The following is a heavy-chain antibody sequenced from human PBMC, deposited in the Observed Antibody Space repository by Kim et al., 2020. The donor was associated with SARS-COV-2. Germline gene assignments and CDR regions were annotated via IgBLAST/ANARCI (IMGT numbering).Heavy chain of an antibody. CDR1: GFSITTYG. CDR3: ARDAGTSLDY. V-gene: IGHV3-33*08. CDR2: IWNDGSKG. D-gene: IGHD6-13*01. J-gene: IGHJ4*02. Sequence: GGSLRLSCAASGFSITTYGVHWVRQAPGKGLEWVAVIWNDGSKGYYADSVQGRFSISRDISRNTLYLEMNSLRADDTAIYYCARDAGTSLDYWGQGTLVTVSS.